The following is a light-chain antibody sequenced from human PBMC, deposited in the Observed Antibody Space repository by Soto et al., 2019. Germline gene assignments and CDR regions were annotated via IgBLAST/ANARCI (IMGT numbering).Light chain of an antibody. J-gene: IGKJ3*01. Sequence: ETVLTQSPATFSVSPGERATLSCRASQSMGSNLAWYQQRPGQPPRLLIYGASTRATGVPARFSGSGSGTEFTLTINSLQSEDFALYYCHQYNKWPLFTFGPGTKVDIK. CDR2: GAS. CDR1: QSMGSN. V-gene: IGKV3-15*01. CDR3: HQYNKWPLFT.